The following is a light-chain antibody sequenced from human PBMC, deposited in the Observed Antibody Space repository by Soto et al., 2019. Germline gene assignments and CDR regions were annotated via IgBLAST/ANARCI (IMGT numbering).Light chain of an antibody. V-gene: IGLV2-11*01. CDR2: DVT. Sequence: QSVLTQPRSVSGSPGQAVTISCTGTSSDVGGSNYVSWYHQHPGKAPKLVIYDVTRRPSGVPDRFSGSKSGNTASLTISGLQAEDEADYYCCSYAGSSLWVFGGGTKLTVL. CDR3: CSYAGSSLWV. CDR1: SSDVGGSNY. J-gene: IGLJ3*02.